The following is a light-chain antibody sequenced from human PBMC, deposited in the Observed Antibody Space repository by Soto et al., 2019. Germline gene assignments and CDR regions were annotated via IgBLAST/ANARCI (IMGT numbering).Light chain of an antibody. CDR2: WAS. Sequence: DIVMTQSPDFLAVSLGERATINCKSSQNILFADNNKNYLAWYQQKPGQPPKVLFYWASTRESGVPARFSGSGSGTDFTLTISGLQAEDVEIYYCQQYYSTLAPTFGGGTKVEIK. J-gene: IGKJ4*01. CDR3: QQYYSTLAPT. V-gene: IGKV4-1*01. CDR1: QNILFADNNKNY.